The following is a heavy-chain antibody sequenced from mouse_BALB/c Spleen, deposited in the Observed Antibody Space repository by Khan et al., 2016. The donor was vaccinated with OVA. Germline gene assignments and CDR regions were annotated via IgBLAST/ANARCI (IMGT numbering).Heavy chain of an antibody. CDR2: INPTSGYT. CDR1: GYTFTTYW. V-gene: IGHV1-7*01. Sequence: QVQLQQSGAELAKPGASVQMSCKASGYTFTTYWMHWVKQRPGQGLEWIGYINPTSGYTDYSENFKDKATWSADKSSSTAYMQLSRLTSEDSAVYYCTRDRIDYWGQGTTLTVSS. J-gene: IGHJ2*01. CDR3: TRDRIDY.